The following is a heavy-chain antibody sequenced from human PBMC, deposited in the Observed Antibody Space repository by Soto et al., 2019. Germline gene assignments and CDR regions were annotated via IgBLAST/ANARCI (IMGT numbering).Heavy chain of an antibody. D-gene: IGHD3-22*01. V-gene: IGHV1-69*01. J-gene: IGHJ6*02. CDR2: IIPIFGTA. CDR3: ARAIVVVNHYYYYGMDV. Sequence: SVKVSCKASGGPFISYAISWVRQSPGQGLEWMGGIIPIFGTANYAQKFQGRVTITADESTSTAYMELSSLRSEDTAVYYCARAIVVVNHYYYYGMDVWGQGTTVTVSS. CDR1: GGPFISYA.